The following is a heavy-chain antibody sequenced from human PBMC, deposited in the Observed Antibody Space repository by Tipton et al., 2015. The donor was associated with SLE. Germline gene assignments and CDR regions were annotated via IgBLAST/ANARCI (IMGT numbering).Heavy chain of an antibody. CDR3: ARERVDFGDYGVYEDNWFDP. CDR1: GGSFSGYY. CDR2: INHSGST. Sequence: LRLSCAVYGGSFSGYYWSWIRQPPGKGLEWIGEINHSGSTNYNPSLKSRVTISVDTSKNQFSLKLSSVTAADTAVYYCARERVDFGDYGVYEDNWFDPWGQGTLVTVSS. J-gene: IGHJ5*02. V-gene: IGHV4-34*01. D-gene: IGHD4-17*01.